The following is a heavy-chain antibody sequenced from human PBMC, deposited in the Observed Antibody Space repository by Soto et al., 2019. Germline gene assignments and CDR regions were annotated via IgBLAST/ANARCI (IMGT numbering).Heavy chain of an antibody. CDR1: GFTLSRYS. Sequence: GGSLRLSCAASGFTLSRYSMDWVRQAPGKGLEWVSSISSSSSYIYYADSVKGRFTISRDNAKDSLYLQMNSLRAEDTAVYYCASFAYYYDSSGYYDDYWGQGTLVTVS. V-gene: IGHV3-21*01. J-gene: IGHJ4*02. CDR3: ASFAYYYDSSGYYDDY. D-gene: IGHD3-22*01. CDR2: ISSSSSYI.